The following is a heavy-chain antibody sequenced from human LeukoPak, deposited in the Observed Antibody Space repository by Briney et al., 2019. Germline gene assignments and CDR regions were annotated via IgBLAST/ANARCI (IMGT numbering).Heavy chain of an antibody. V-gene: IGHV3-21*01. J-gene: IGHJ6*02. CDR2: VSRSSNNI. Sequence: PGGSLRLSCAASGFTFSSFSMNWVRQAPGKGLEWVSSVSRSSNNIYYADPVKGRFTISRDNAKNSLYLQLNSLRAEDTAVYYCARGAAAGNNYYYSTMDDWGQGTTVTVSS. D-gene: IGHD6-13*01. CDR3: ARGAAAGNNYYYSTMDD. CDR1: GFTFSSFS.